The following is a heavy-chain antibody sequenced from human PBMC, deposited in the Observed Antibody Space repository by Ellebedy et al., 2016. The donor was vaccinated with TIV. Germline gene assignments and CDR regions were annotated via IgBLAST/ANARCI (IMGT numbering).Heavy chain of an antibody. D-gene: IGHD3-16*01. CDR2: IYFNGNTNT. J-gene: IGHJ3*02. Sequence: SETLSLTXTISGGSTSHYYWSWIRQPPGKGLEWIAYIYFNGNTNTNTSPSLRNRVTISLDASRTQVSLTLTSVTAADTAIYYCARGLGDHVYDIWGQGTMFTVSS. CDR3: ARGLGDHVYDI. CDR1: GGSTSHYY. V-gene: IGHV4-59*13.